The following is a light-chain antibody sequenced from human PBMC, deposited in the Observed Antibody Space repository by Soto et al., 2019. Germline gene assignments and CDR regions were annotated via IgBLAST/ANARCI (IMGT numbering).Light chain of an antibody. CDR2: SND. V-gene: IGLV1-44*01. J-gene: IGLJ2*01. CDR3: AAWDDSLNGPV. CDR1: SSNIVSRT. Sequence: QTVVTQSPSASGTPGQRVTISCSGSSSNIVSRTVNWYQQLPGTAPKLLIYSNDQRPSGVPDRFSGSKSGTSASLAISGLQSEDEADYYCAAWDDSLNGPVFGGGTKLTVL.